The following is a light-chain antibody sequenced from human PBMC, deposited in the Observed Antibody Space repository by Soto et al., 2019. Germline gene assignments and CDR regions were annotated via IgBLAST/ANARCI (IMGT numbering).Light chain of an antibody. CDR2: IAS. V-gene: IGKV1-39*01. CDR3: QQTYSSPFT. Sequence: DVQMTQSPSTLSASVGDRVTISCRASLSINNYLNWYQQKPGKAPQLLIYIASSLQSGVPSRFSGGGSGTDFTLTISSLRPEDFATYYCQQTYSSPFTFGPGTKVDIK. J-gene: IGKJ3*01. CDR1: LSINNY.